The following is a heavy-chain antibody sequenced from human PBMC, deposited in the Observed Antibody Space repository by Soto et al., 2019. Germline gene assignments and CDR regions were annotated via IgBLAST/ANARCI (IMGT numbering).Heavy chain of an antibody. CDR1: GDSITSNSYF. V-gene: IGHV4-39*01. CDR2: IYYSGTT. J-gene: IGHJ4*02. CDR3: TRPTILSGRYYGFDN. Sequence: SETLSLTCTVSGDSITSNSYFWAWIRQPPGKGLEWIGSIYYSGTTYYNPSLKSRVTISVDRSKNQFSLKLSSVTAADTAVYYCTRPTILSGRYYGFDNWGQGSLVTVSS. D-gene: IGHD1-26*01.